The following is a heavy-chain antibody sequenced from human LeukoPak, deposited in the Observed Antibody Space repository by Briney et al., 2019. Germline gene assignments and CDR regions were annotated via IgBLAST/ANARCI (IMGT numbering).Heavy chain of an antibody. Sequence: GGSLRLSCAASGFTFSSYGMHRVRQAPGKGLEWVAVISYDGSNKYYADSVKGRFTISRDNSKNTLYLQMNSLRAEDTAVYYCARDRPYGDWYFDLWGRGTLVTVSS. CDR2: ISYDGSNK. CDR1: GFTFSSYG. V-gene: IGHV3-30*03. CDR3: ARDRPYGDWYFDL. J-gene: IGHJ2*01. D-gene: IGHD4-17*01.